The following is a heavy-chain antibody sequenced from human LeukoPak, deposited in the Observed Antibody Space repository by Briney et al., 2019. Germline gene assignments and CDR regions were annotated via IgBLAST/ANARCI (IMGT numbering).Heavy chain of an antibody. Sequence: PGGSLRLSCAASGFTVSSDYMSWVRQAPGKGLEWVSVIYTGIDTYYADSVKGRFTISRDNSKNTLYLQMNSLRAEDTAVYYCAKSYYYDSSGLTFGYWGQGTLVTVSS. CDR2: IYTGIDT. CDR3: AKSYYYDSSGLTFGY. J-gene: IGHJ4*02. CDR1: GFTVSSDY. V-gene: IGHV3-53*05. D-gene: IGHD3-22*01.